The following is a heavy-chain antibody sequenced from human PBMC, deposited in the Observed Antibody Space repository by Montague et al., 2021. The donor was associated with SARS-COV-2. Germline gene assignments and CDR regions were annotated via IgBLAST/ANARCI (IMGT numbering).Heavy chain of an antibody. J-gene: IGHJ4*02. CDR1: GFILSSYE. CDR2: ISNSGDTK. CDR3: ARAGEDYYYDSSGFLY. Sequence: SLRLSCAASGFILSSYEMNWVRQAPGKGLEWVSYISNSGDTKYYADSVKGGFTISRDNAKNSLYLQMSSLRAEDTAVYYYARAGEDYYYDSSGFLYWGQGILVTVSS. D-gene: IGHD3-22*01. V-gene: IGHV3-48*03.